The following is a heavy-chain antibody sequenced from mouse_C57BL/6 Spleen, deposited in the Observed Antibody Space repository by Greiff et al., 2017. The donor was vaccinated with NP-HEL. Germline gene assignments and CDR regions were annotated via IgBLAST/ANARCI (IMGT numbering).Heavy chain of an antibody. J-gene: IGHJ2*01. CDR2: IDPENGDT. Sequence: EVQLQQSGAELVRPGASVKLSCTASGFNIKDDYMHWVKQRPEQGLEWIGWIDPENGDTEYASKFQGKATLTADTSSNTAYLQLSSLTSEDTAAYDCTRQLRARYMDYWGQGTTLTVSS. CDR3: TRQLRARYMDY. D-gene: IGHD3-2*02. CDR1: GFNIKDDY. V-gene: IGHV14-4*01.